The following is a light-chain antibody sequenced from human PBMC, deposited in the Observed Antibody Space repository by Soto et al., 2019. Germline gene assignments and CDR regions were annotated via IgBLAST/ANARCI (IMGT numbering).Light chain of an antibody. V-gene: IGKV3D-15*01. Sequence: EIVMTQSPATLSVSPVERATLSGMASQSVSSNLAWYQQKPGQAPRLLIYDSSTRATGFPDRFSGSGSGTDFTLTIIRLEPEDFAVYYCQQYDISPWTFGQGTKVDIK. CDR1: QSVSSN. CDR3: QQYDISPWT. CDR2: DSS. J-gene: IGKJ1*01.